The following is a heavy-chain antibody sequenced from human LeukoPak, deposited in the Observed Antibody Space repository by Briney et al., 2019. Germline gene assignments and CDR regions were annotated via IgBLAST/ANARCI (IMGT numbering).Heavy chain of an antibody. CDR2: IIPIFGTA. CDR1: GGTFSSYA. V-gene: IGHV1-69*05. Sequence: SSVKVSCKVSGGTFSSYAISWVRQAPGRGLEWMGRIIPIFGTANYAQKFQGRVTITTDESTSTAYMELSSLRSEDTAVYYCAREDYYDSSGYFLLTRWGQGTLVTVSS. J-gene: IGHJ4*02. D-gene: IGHD3-22*01. CDR3: AREDYYDSSGYFLLTR.